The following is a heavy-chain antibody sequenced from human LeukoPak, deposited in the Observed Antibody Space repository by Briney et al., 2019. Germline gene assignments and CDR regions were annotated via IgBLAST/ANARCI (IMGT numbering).Heavy chain of an antibody. CDR3: ARVSDYYDSSGYPTP. Sequence: PSETLSLTCTVSGGSISSGDYYWSWIRQPPGKGLEWIGYIYYSGSTYYNPSLKSRVPISVDTSKNQFSLKLSSVTAADTAVYYCARVSDYYDSSGYPTPWGQGTLVTVSS. J-gene: IGHJ5*02. V-gene: IGHV4-30-4*01. D-gene: IGHD3-22*01. CDR1: GGSISSGDYY. CDR2: IYYSGST.